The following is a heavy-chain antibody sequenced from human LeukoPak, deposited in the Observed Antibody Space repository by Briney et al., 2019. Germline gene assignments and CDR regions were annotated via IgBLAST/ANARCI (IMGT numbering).Heavy chain of an antibody. CDR2: ISSNGGIT. CDR3: VKDKYPVVVAATLDY. Sequence: GGSLRLSCAVSGFTFGTYWLSWVRQAPGKGLEYVSDISSNGGITYYADSVKGRFTVSRDNSKNMLYLQMNSLRAEDTAVYYCVKDKYPVVVAATLDYWGQGILVTVSS. J-gene: IGHJ4*02. V-gene: IGHV3-64D*09. CDR1: GFTFGTYW. D-gene: IGHD2-15*01.